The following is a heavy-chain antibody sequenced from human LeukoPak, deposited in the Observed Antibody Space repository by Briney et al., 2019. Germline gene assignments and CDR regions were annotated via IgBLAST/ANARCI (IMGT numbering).Heavy chain of an antibody. CDR1: GGSFSGYY. D-gene: IGHD2-2*01. CDR3: ARVYCSSTSCYVYFDY. J-gene: IGHJ4*02. Sequence: TSETLSLTCAVYGGSFSGYYWSWIRQPQGKWLEWIGEINHSGSTNYNPSLKSRVTISVDTSKNQFSLKLSSVTAADTAVYYCARVYCSSTSCYVYFDYWGQGTLVTVSS. V-gene: IGHV4-34*01. CDR2: INHSGST.